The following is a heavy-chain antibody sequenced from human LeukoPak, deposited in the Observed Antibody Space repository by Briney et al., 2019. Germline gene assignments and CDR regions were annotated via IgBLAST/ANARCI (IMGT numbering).Heavy chain of an antibody. CDR1: GFTFSSYS. Sequence: PGGSLRLSCAASGFTFSSYSMNWVRQAPGKGLEWVSYISSSSSTIYYADSVKGRFTISRDNAKNSLYLQMNSLRDEDTAVYYCARDRAPTPNDYDSSGIMGYWGQGTLVTVSS. CDR2: ISSSSSTI. V-gene: IGHV3-48*02. D-gene: IGHD3-22*01. CDR3: ARDRAPTPNDYDSSGIMGY. J-gene: IGHJ4*02.